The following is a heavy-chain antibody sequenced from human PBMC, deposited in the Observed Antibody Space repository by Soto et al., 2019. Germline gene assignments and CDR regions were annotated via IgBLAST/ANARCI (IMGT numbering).Heavy chain of an antibody. J-gene: IGHJ6*02. D-gene: IGHD5-18*01. CDR1: GNTVASCA. CDR3: ARGEHSYGYPYYYYGMDV. Sequence: ASVEVSCKASGNTVASCASRWVRQVPGQRLEWMGWINGGNGNTYYSEHFQGRVTFTRDTSASTAYMELSSLRSEDAAVYYCARGEHSYGYPYYYYGMDVWGQGTTVTVSS. CDR2: INGGNGNT. V-gene: IGHV1-3*01.